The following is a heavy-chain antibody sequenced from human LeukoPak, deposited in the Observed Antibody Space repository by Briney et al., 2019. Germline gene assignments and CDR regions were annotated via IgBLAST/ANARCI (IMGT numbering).Heavy chain of an antibody. V-gene: IGHV3-23*01. Sequence: GGSLRLSCAASGFTFTSYAMNWVRQAPGQGLEWVSTVSGIGQTTDYSDSVKGRFTISRDSSKNTLFLQMNSLRAEDTALYFCARKAQYNGHYPLDYWGQGTLVTVSS. J-gene: IGHJ4*02. CDR3: ARKAQYNGHYPLDY. CDR2: VSGIGQTT. CDR1: GFTFTSYA. D-gene: IGHD1-7*01.